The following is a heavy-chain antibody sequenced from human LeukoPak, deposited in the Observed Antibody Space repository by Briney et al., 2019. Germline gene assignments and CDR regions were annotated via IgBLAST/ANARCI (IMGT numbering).Heavy chain of an antibody. CDR1: GFSFVTYA. CDR3: ARLSGTFGTTSRIFDY. V-gene: IGHV3-23*01. D-gene: IGHD1-1*01. J-gene: IGHJ4*02. CDR2: ISGGGDAT. Sequence: GGSLRLSCAASGFSFVTYAMIWVRRTPGKGLEWVSAISGGGDATYYTDFVKDRFTISRDNSQSTVYLRLNRLRAEDTAVYYCARLSGTFGTTSRIFDYWGQGVLVTVSS.